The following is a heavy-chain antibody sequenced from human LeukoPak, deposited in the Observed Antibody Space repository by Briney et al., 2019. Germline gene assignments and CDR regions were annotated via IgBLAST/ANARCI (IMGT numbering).Heavy chain of an antibody. V-gene: IGHV3-53*01. CDR2: IYIWGST. CDR1: GFTVSSNY. CDR3: AKDSDLWTGANWFDP. Sequence: GRSRRLACAASGFTVSSNYMSWVRQVPGDWLEWVSVIYIWGSTYYPDSVKGRFTISRDTSKTTIYLQMNSLRVEDTAVYYYAKDSDLWTGANWFDPWGQGTLVTVSS. D-gene: IGHD3/OR15-3a*01. J-gene: IGHJ5*02.